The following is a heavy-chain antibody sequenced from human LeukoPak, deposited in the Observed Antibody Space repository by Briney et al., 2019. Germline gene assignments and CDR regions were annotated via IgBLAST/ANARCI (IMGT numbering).Heavy chain of an antibody. CDR2: IYHNGNT. CDR3: ARIEAVTRGYNHAYYFDY. Sequence: SETLSLTCAVSGGSISSSNWWSWVRQPPGKGLEWIGEIYHNGNTYYNPSLKSRVTISVDTSKKQFSLKLRTATAADTAVYYCARIEAVTRGYNHAYYFDYWGQGTLVTVSS. J-gene: IGHJ4*02. V-gene: IGHV4-4*02. D-gene: IGHD5-18*01. CDR1: GGSISSSNW.